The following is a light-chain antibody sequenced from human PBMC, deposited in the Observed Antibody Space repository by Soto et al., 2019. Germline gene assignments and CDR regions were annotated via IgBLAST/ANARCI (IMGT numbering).Light chain of an antibody. V-gene: IGKV3-20*01. CDR1: QSVSSSY. J-gene: IGKJ4*01. CDR3: QQYGSSLGVT. Sequence: EIVLTQSPGTLSLSPGERATLSCGAIQSVSSSYLAWYQQKPGQAPRLLIYGASSRATGIPDRFSGSGSGTDFTLTISRLEPEDFAVYYCQQYGSSLGVTFGGGTKADIK. CDR2: GAS.